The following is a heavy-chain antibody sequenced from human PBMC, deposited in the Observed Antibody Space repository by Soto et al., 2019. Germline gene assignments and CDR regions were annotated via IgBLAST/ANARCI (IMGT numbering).Heavy chain of an antibody. V-gene: IGHV1-69*12. CDR1: GGTFSSYA. Sequence: QVQLVQSGAEVKKPGSSVKVSCKASGGTFSSYAISWVRQAPGQGLEWMGGIIPIFGTANCAQKFQGRVTITADESTSTAYMELSSLRSEDTAVYYCASLGDYYGSGSYERDYWGQGTLVTVSS. J-gene: IGHJ4*02. CDR3: ASLGDYYGSGSYERDY. CDR2: IIPIFGTA. D-gene: IGHD3-10*01.